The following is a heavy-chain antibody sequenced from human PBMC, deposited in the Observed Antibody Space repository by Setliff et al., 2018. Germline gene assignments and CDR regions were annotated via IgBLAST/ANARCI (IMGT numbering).Heavy chain of an antibody. CDR2: VYNSGTT. CDR3: AKESLAINTRWFDP. Sequence: SETLSLTCTVSGDSISGGDYYWTWIRQPAGKRLEWIGRVYNSGTTYDAFFASRVTMSIDTSKNQFSLNLNSVTAADTALYYCAKESLAINTRWFDPWGQGILVTVSS. J-gene: IGHJ5*02. D-gene: IGHD3-3*02. V-gene: IGHV4-61*02. CDR1: GDSISGGDYY.